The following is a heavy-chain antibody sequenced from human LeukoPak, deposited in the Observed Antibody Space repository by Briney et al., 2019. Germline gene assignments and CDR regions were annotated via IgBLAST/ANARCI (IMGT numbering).Heavy chain of an antibody. J-gene: IGHJ4*02. CDR1: GGSISSYY. CDR2: IYYSGST. Sequence: PSETLSLTSTVSGGSISSYYWSWIRQPPGKGLEWIGYIYYSGSTNYNPSLKSRVTISVDTSKNQFSLKLSSVTAADTAVYYCARLSIGSTYYYDSSGYYFDYWGQGTLVTVSS. V-gene: IGHV4-59*08. CDR3: ARLSIGSTYYYDSSGYYFDY. D-gene: IGHD3-22*01.